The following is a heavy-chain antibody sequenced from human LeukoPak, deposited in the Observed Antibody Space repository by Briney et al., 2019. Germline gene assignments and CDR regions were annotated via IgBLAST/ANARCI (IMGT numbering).Heavy chain of an antibody. D-gene: IGHD3-10*01. CDR3: ARRARGVGFYYYMDV. CDR1: GGSFSGYY. J-gene: IGHJ6*03. V-gene: IGHV4-34*01. Sequence: SETLSLTCAVYGGSFSGYYWSWIRQPPGKGLEWIGEINHSGSTNYNPSLKSRVTISVDTSKNQFSLKLSSVTTADTAVYYCARRARGVGFYYYMDVWGKGTTVTISS. CDR2: INHSGST.